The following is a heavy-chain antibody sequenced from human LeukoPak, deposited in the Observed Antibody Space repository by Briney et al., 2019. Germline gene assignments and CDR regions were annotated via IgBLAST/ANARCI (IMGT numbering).Heavy chain of an antibody. CDR3: ASNPNYYDILTGSTPKYYFDY. CDR1: GGTFSGYA. Sequence: SVKVSCKASGGTFSGYAISWVRQAPGQGLEWMGGIIPIFGTANYAQKFQGRVTITADESTSTAYMELSSLRSEDTAVYYCASNPNYYDILTGSTPKYYFDYWGQGTLVTVSS. J-gene: IGHJ4*02. V-gene: IGHV1-69*01. D-gene: IGHD3-9*01. CDR2: IIPIFGTA.